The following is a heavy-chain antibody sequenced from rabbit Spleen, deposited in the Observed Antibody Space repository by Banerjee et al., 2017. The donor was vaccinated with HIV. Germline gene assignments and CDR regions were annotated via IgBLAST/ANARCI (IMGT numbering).Heavy chain of an antibody. V-gene: IGHV1S40*01. CDR1: GFSFNVNYD. J-gene: IGHJ4*01. CDR2: IYTGNGKT. D-gene: IGHD1-1*01. CDR3: ARDGAGGSGDYEDYYFKL. Sequence: LVESGGGLVQPGASLTLTCTASGFSFNVNYDMCWVRQAPGKGLEWIGCIYTGNGKTYYASWAKGRFTISKTSSTVDLKMTSLTVADTATYFCARDGAGGSGDYEDYYFKLWGPGTLVTVS.